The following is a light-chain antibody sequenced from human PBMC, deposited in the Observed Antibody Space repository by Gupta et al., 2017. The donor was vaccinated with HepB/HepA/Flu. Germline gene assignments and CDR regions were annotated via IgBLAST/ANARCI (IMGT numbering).Light chain of an antibody. J-gene: IGKJ1*01. CDR1: QGISSY. CDR3: QQLNSYPRT. CDR2: SAI. V-gene: IGKV1-9*01. Sequence: DIQLTQSPSFSSASVGDRVTITCRASQGISSYLVWYQPNPGKAPKLLIYSAIALQSGVASRFRGSGAGTEFSLTISSLLPEEFATYYCQQLNSYPRTFGQGTKVEIK.